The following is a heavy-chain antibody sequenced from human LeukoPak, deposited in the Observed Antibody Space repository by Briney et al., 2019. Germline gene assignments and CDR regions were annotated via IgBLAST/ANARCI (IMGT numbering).Heavy chain of an antibody. CDR3: AKDFYRDITARIDY. D-gene: IGHD3-3*01. V-gene: IGHV3-23*01. CDR2: ISGTGGST. Sequence: GGSLRLSCAASGFTFNSYAMSWVRQAPGKGLEWVSGISGTGGSTYYADSVKGRFTISRDNSKNTLNLQMNSLRAEDTAVYYCAKDFYRDITARIDYWGQGTLVTVSS. CDR1: GFTFNSYA. J-gene: IGHJ4*02.